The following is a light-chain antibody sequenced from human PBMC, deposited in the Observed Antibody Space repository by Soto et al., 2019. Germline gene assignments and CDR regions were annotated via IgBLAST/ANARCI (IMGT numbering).Light chain of an antibody. Sequence: DIQMTQSPSSLSASVGDRVTITCRASQNVRNYLNWYQKKSGEAPNLLIFAASTLQSGVPSRFSGSGAETEFTLTISSLQPEDFATFYCQESFTRALGQGTLVEI. CDR3: QESFTRA. CDR1: QNVRNY. CDR2: AAS. V-gene: IGKV1-39*01. J-gene: IGKJ1*01.